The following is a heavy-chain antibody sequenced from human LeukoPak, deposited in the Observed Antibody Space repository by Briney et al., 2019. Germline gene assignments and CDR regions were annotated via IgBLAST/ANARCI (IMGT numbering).Heavy chain of an antibody. CDR3: ARGQEMATNWLDP. CDR1: GGTFSTYG. CDR2: IIPIIGVA. V-gene: IGHV1-69*04. Sequence: GPSVKVSCKASGGTFSTYGISWVRQAPGQGLEWMGRIIPIIGVANYAQKFQGRVTITADKATSTAYMELSSLRSEDTAVYYCARGQEMATNWLDPWGQGTLVTVSS. D-gene: IGHD5-24*01. J-gene: IGHJ5*02.